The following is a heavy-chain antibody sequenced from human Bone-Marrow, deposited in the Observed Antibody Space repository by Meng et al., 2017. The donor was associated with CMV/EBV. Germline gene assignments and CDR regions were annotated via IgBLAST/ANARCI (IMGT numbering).Heavy chain of an antibody. CDR3: SRRTYCSCTSCHYYYYGMDV. V-gene: IGHV3-30*04. Sequence: GESLKISCAASGVTFSSYAMHWVRQALGKGLEWVAVISSDGSNKYYADSVKGRFTSSRDNSRNTPFMQMNSLRADDTAVYFCSRRTYCSCTSCHYYYYGMDVWGQGTTVTVSS. CDR2: ISSDGSNK. CDR1: GVTFSSYA. J-gene: IGHJ6*02. D-gene: IGHD2-2*01.